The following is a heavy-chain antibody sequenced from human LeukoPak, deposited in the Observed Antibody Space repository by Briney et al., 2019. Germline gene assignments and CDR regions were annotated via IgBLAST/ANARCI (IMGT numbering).Heavy chain of an antibody. Sequence: GGSLRLSCAASGFIFSSYAMSWVRQAPGKGLEWVSAISNTGGSTYSADSVKGRFTISRDDSKNTLYLQMNNLRAEDTAIYYCAKDLTTVVTSRFDDWGQGTLVTVSS. V-gene: IGHV3-23*01. CDR1: GFIFSSYA. CDR2: ISNTGGST. CDR3: AKDLTTVVTSRFDD. J-gene: IGHJ4*02. D-gene: IGHD4-23*01.